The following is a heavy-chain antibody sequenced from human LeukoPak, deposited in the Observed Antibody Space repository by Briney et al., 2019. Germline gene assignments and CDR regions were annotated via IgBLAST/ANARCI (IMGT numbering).Heavy chain of an antibody. CDR2: IYYSGST. J-gene: IGHJ4*02. V-gene: IGHV4-59*01. D-gene: IGHD6-13*01. Sequence: YPPETLSLTCTVSGGSISSYYWSWIRQPPGKGLEWIGYIYYSGSTNYNPSLKSRVTISVDTSKNQFSLKLSSVTAADTAVYYCARVKGAAAGTFDYWGQGTLVTVSS. CDR3: ARVKGAAAGTFDY. CDR1: GGSISSYY.